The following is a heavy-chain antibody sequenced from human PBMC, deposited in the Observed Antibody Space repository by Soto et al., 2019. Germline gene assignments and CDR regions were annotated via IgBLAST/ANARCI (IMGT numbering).Heavy chain of an antibody. V-gene: IGHV5-51*01. D-gene: IGHD6-19*01. Sequence: PGKGLEWMGIIYPGDSDTRYSPSFQGQVTISADKSISTAYLQWSSLKASDTAMYYCIAVAVRNWYYGMDVWGQGTTVTVSS. J-gene: IGHJ6*02. CDR2: IYPGDSDT. CDR3: IAVAVRNWYYGMDV.